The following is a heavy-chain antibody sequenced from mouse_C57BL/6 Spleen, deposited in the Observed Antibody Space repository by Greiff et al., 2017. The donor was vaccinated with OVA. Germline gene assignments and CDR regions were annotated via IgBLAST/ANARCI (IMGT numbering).Heavy chain of an antibody. CDR1: GYTFTSYD. D-gene: IGHD2-1*01. J-gene: IGHJ2*01. CDR3: ASYYGNYSYYFDY. Sequence: QVQLKESGPELVKPGASVKLSCKASGYTFTSYDINWVKQRPGQGLEWIGWIYPRDGSTKYNEKFKGKATLTVDTSSSTAYMELHSLTSEDSAVYFCASYYGNYSYYFDYWGQGTTLTVSS. CDR2: IYPRDGST. V-gene: IGHV1-85*01.